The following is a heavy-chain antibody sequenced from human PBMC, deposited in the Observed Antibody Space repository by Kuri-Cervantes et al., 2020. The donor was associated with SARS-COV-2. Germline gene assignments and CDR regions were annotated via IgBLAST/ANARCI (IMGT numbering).Heavy chain of an antibody. CDR1: GFTFSSYA. CDR2: ISYDGSNK. CDR3: AKASSVGIPGLYYYYGMDV. V-gene: IGHV3-30*07. D-gene: IGHD1-14*01. J-gene: IGHJ6*02. Sequence: GGSLRLSCAASGFTFSSYAMHWVRQAPGKGLEWVAVISYDGSNKYYADSVKGRFTIPRDNSKNTLYLQMNSLRAEDTAVYYCAKASSVGIPGLYYYYGMDVWGQGTTVTVSS.